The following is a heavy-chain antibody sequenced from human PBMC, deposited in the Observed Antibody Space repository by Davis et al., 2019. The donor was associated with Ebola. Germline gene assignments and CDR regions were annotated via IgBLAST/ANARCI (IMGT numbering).Heavy chain of an antibody. CDR1: GFTFSSYG. D-gene: IGHD2-2*02. CDR3: ASGQYCSSTSGYTGGADYFDY. CDR2: IRYDGSNK. Sequence: PGGSLRLSCAASGFTFSSYGMHWVRQAPGKGLVWVAVIRYDGSNKYYADSVKGRFTISRDNSKNTLSLQMNSLRAEDTAVYYCASGQYCSSTSGYTGGADYFDYWGQGTLVTVSS. V-gene: IGHV3-33*01. J-gene: IGHJ4*02.